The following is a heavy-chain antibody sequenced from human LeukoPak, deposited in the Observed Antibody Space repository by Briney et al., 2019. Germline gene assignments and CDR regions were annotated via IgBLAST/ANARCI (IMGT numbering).Heavy chain of an antibody. D-gene: IGHD4-17*01. CDR2: IYNSGST. J-gene: IGHJ6*03. V-gene: IGHV4-4*07. CDR3: ARDGYGDYGDWYYHYYMDV. CDR1: GGSFSSYY. Sequence: SETLSLTCTVSGGSFSSYYWSWIRQPAGKGLEWIGRIYNSGSTNYNPSLKSRVTMSVDTSKNQFSLNLSSVTAADTAVYYCARDGYGDYGDWYYHYYMDVWGKGTTVTVSS.